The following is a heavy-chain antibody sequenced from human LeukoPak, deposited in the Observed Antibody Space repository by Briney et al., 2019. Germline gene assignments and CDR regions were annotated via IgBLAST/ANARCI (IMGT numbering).Heavy chain of an antibody. D-gene: IGHD3-22*01. CDR2: IYYSGST. CDR3: AREGYYDSSGYLPFDI. CDR1: GFTFSRFT. J-gene: IGHJ3*02. Sequence: GSLRLSCAASGFTFSRFTMNWVRRAPGKGLEWIGSIYYSGSTYYNPSLKSRVTISIDMSKNQFSLKLSSVTAADTAVYYCAREGYYDSSGYLPFDIWGQGTMVTVSS. V-gene: IGHV4-38-2*02.